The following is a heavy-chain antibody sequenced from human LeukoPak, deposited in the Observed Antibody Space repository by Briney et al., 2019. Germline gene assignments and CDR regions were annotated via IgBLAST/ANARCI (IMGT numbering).Heavy chain of an antibody. J-gene: IGHJ4*02. CDR2: MKQSGTP. CDR3: ASRPFLNAFRTYFDN. V-gene: IGHV4-34*01. CDR1: GGSFSAFH. D-gene: IGHD3-16*01. Sequence: SETLSLTCAVYGGSFSAFHWNWIRQSPAKGLEWLGEMKQSGTPRYNPSLQSRVTISVDKSKNQFSLNVRSVTAADTAVYYCASRPFLNAFRTYFDNWPRGPLVTVSS.